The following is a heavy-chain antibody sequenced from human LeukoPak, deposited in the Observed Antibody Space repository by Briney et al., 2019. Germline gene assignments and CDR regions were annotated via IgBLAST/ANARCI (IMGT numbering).Heavy chain of an antibody. CDR1: GGSISSYY. Sequence: KPSETLSLTCTVSGGSISSYYWSWIRQPAGKGLEWLGRIYTTGVTSYNPSLRSRVTMSIDTSKNQFSLRLTSVTAADTAVYYCARDGYKYFDYWGQGTLVTVSS. CDR3: ARDGYKYFDY. J-gene: IGHJ4*02. D-gene: IGHD5-12*01. CDR2: IYTTGVT. V-gene: IGHV4-4*07.